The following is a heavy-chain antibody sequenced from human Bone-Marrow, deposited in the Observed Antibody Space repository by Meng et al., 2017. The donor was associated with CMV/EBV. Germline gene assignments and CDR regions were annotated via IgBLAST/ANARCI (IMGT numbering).Heavy chain of an antibody. V-gene: IGHV3-66*01. J-gene: IGHJ4*02. Sequence: LSCAASGVTVSGKFMRWVHQAPGKGLKCISGLSDGGNKFYAYSVNRQFTVSRDNSKNTLHLQMNSLRVEDTAVYYCANVAGGDYFDYWGQGILVTVSS. CDR3: ANVAGGDYFDY. CDR1: GVTVSGKF. CDR2: LSDGGNK. D-gene: IGHD6-13*01.